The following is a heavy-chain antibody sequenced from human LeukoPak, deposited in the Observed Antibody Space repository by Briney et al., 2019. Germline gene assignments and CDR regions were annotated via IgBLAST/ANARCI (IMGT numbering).Heavy chain of an antibody. D-gene: IGHD2-2*01. CDR1: GGSFSGYY. Sequence: KPSETLSLTCAVYGGSFSGYYWSWIRQPPGKGLEWIGEINHSGSTNYNPSLKSRVTISVDTSKNQFSLKLSSVTAADTAVYYCASRPDCSSTSCLDYWGQGTLVTVSS. J-gene: IGHJ4*02. CDR3: ASRPDCSSTSCLDY. CDR2: INHSGST. V-gene: IGHV4-34*01.